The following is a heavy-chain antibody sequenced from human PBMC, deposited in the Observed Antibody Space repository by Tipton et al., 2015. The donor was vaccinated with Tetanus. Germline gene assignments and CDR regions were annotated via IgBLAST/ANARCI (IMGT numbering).Heavy chain of an antibody. J-gene: IGHJ5*02. V-gene: IGHV1-69*01. CDR3: ARRSTGYSSSWCWFVP. Sequence: QVQLVQSGAEVKKPGSSVKVSCKASGGTFSSYAISWVRQAPGQGLEWMGGIIPIFGTANYAQKFQGRVTITADESTSTAYMELSSRISEDTAVYYCARRSTGYSSSWCWFVPWGQGTLVTVSS. CDR1: GGTFSSYA. D-gene: IGHD6-13*01. CDR2: IIPIFGTA.